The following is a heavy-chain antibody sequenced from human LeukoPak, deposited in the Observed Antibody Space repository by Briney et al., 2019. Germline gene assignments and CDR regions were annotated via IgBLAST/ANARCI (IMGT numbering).Heavy chain of an antibody. D-gene: IGHD3-22*01. Sequence: ASVKVSCKASGYTFSSFDINWVRQAPGQGLEWMGWMNPNSGNSGFAQKFQGRVIMSGNTSIATAYMEVTNLRFDDTAVYYCVDPDRWGQGTLVTVSS. CDR2: MNPNSGNS. CDR1: GYTFSSFD. CDR3: VDPDR. J-gene: IGHJ1*01. V-gene: IGHV1-8*01.